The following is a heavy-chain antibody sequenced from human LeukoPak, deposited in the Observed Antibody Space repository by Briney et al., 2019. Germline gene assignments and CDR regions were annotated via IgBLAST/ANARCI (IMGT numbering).Heavy chain of an antibody. CDR2: IYHSGST. CDR3: ARVAVCSGGSCYSGWFDP. V-gene: IGHV4-38-2*01. J-gene: IGHJ5*02. CDR1: GYSISSGYY. Sequence: PSETLSLTCAVSGYSISSGYYWGWIRQPPGKGLEWIGSIYHSGSTYYNPSLKSRVTISVDTSKNQFSLKLSSVTAADTAVYYSARVAVCSGGSCYSGWFDPWGQGTLVTVSS. D-gene: IGHD2-15*01.